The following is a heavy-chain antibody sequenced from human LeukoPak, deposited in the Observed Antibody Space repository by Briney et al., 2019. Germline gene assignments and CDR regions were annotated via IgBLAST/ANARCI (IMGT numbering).Heavy chain of an antibody. CDR3: AGQIYCTNGICYRKYYFDY. Sequence: PGGSLRLSCAASGFTFNTYAMNWVRQAPGKGLEWVSIISGSGASTYYADSVKDRFTISRDDSKNTLYLQMNSLRAEDTAVYYCAGQIYCTNGICYRKYYFDYWGQGTLVTVSS. D-gene: IGHD2-8*01. J-gene: IGHJ4*02. CDR1: GFTFNTYA. V-gene: IGHV3-23*01. CDR2: ISGSGAST.